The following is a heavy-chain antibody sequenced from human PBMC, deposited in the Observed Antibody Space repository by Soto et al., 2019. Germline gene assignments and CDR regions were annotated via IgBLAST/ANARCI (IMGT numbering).Heavy chain of an antibody. CDR1: GFTFSSYG. J-gene: IGHJ4*02. CDR2: IWYDGSNN. V-gene: IGHV3-33*01. CDR3: AREYSSGWYTFDY. D-gene: IGHD6-19*01. Sequence: GGSLRLSCAASGFTFSSYGMHWVRQAPGKGLECVVVIWYDGSNNYYADSVKCRFTISRVISKNTLYLQMNSLRADDTAVYYCAREYSSGWYTFDYWGQGTLVTVSS.